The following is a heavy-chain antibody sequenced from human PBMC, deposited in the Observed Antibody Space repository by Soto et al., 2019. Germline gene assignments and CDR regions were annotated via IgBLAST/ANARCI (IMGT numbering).Heavy chain of an antibody. CDR2: IYHSGST. CDR1: SGSISSSNW. V-gene: IGHV4-4*02. J-gene: IGHJ3*02. CDR3: ARDSREDPRQDGDAFDI. D-gene: IGHD2-15*01. Sequence: QVQLQESGPGLVKPSGTLSLTCAVSSGSISSSNWWSWVRQPPGKGLEWIGEIYHSGSTNYNPSLKRRVTISVDKSKNQFSLKLSSVTAADTAVYYCARDSREDPRQDGDAFDIWGQGTMVTVSS.